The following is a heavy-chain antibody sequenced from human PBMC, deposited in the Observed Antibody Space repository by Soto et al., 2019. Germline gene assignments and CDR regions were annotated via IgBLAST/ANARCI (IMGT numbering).Heavy chain of an antibody. CDR3: ARDAGLAYYYGMDV. CDR1: GGSISSYY. Sequence: SETLSLTCTVSGGSISSYYWSWIRQPPGKGLEWIGYIYYSGSTNYNPSLKSRVTISVDTSKNQFSLKLSSVTAADTAVYYCARDAGLAYYYGMDVWGQGTTVTVSS. CDR2: IYYSGST. D-gene: IGHD3-10*01. V-gene: IGHV4-59*01. J-gene: IGHJ6*02.